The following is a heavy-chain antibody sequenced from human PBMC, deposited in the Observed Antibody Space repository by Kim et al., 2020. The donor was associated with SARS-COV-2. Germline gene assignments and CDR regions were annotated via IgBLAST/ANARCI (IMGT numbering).Heavy chain of an antibody. Sequence: GGSLRLSCAASGFTFSDDAMTWVRQAPGKGLEWVGRIKSKTYGGTTEYAAPVKDRFIISRDDSKNTLYLQMNSLKTEDTGVYFCTGYPHVMGHWGQGQVVTVS. V-gene: IGHV3-15*01. CDR1: GFTFSDDA. J-gene: IGHJ3*01. CDR3: TGYPHVMGH. CDR2: IKSKTYGGTT. D-gene: IGHD2-15*01.